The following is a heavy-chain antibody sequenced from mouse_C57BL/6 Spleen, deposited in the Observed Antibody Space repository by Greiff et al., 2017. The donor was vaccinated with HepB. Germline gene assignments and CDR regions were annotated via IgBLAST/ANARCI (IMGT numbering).Heavy chain of an antibody. D-gene: IGHD2-2*01. V-gene: IGHV5-9*01. CDR1: GFTFSSYT. CDR3: ARRGMVTNAMDY. J-gene: IGHJ4*01. Sequence: EVMLVESGGGLVKPGGSLKLSCAASGFTFSSYTMSWVRQTPEKRLEWVATISGGGGNTYYPDSVKGRFTISRDNAKTTLYLQMSSLRSEDTALYYCARRGMVTNAMDYWGQGTSVTVSS. CDR2: ISGGGGNT.